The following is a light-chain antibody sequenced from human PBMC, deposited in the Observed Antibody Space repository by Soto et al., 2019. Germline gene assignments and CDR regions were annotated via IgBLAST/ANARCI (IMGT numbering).Light chain of an antibody. CDR1: QSVNNN. Sequence: EIVLTQSPATLSVSPGQGATLSCRASQSVNNNLAWYQQKPGQAPRLLIYGVSTRAAGVPARFSGSGSGTEFTLTISTLQSEDFAVYYCHCQDYGGSSVYTFGQGTKLEIK. V-gene: IGKV3-15*01. CDR2: GVS. CDR3: HCQDYGGSSVYT. J-gene: IGKJ2*01.